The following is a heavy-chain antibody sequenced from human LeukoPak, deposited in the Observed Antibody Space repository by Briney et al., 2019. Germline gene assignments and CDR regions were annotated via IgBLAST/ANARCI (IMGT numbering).Heavy chain of an antibody. Sequence: ASVKVSCKASGYTFTSYYMHWVRQAPGQGLEWTGIINPSGGSTSYAQKFQGRVTMTRDMSTSTDYMELSSLRSEDTAVYYCARDNSVEDTAWWFDPWGQGTLVTVPS. CDR1: GYTFTSYY. D-gene: IGHD4-23*01. V-gene: IGHV1-46*01. CDR3: ARDNSVEDTAWWFDP. CDR2: INPSGGST. J-gene: IGHJ5*02.